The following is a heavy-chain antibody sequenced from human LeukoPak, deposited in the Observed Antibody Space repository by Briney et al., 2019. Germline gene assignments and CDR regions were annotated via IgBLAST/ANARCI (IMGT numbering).Heavy chain of an antibody. V-gene: IGHV4-39*07. J-gene: IGHJ4*02. Sequence: SETLSLTCTVSGGSISSSSYYWDWIRQPPGKGLEWIGSIYYSGSTYYNPSLKSRVTISVDTSKKQFSLKLSSVTAADTAMYYCASYDFWSGYSRGYFDYWGQGTLVTVSS. CDR3: ASYDFWSGYSRGYFDY. CDR2: IYYSGST. D-gene: IGHD3-3*01. CDR1: GGSISSSSYY.